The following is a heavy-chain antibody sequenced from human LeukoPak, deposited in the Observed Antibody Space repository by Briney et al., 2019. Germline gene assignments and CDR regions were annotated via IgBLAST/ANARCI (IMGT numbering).Heavy chain of an antibody. CDR2: ISGSGGST. D-gene: IGHD6-19*01. Sequence: PGGSLRLSCAASGFTFSSYAMSWVRQAPGKGLEWVSAISGSGGSTYYADSVKGRFTISRDNSKNTLYLRMNSLRAEDTAVYYCAKGWGPPSIAVAGTGFDYWGQGTLVTVSS. CDR1: GFTFSSYA. CDR3: AKGWGPPSIAVAGTGFDY. V-gene: IGHV3-23*01. J-gene: IGHJ4*02.